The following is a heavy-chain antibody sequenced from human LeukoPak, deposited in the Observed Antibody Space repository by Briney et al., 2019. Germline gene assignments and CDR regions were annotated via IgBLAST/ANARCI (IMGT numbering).Heavy chain of an antibody. J-gene: IGHJ4*02. CDR3: ASLSVAPTQIDC. CDR2: IYYSGST. V-gene: IGHV4-39*01. CDR1: GGFISSSSYY. Sequence: SEPLSLTCTVSGGFISSSSYYWRWIRQPPGKGLEWIGSIYYSGSTYYNPSLKSRVTISVDTSKNQFSLKLRSVTAADTAVYYCASLSVAPTQIDCWGQGTLVTVSS.